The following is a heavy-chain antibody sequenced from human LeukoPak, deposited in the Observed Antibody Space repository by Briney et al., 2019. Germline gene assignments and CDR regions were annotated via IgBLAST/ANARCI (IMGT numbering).Heavy chain of an antibody. Sequence: ASVKVSCKASGGTFSTYASGWVRQAPGQGLELMGGIIPVIDTTNYAQKFQGRVTITADESTSTAYMELSSLRSDDTAVYYCARVSYDYVWGSYRELDYWGQGTLVTVSS. CDR2: IIPVIDTT. D-gene: IGHD3-16*02. CDR1: GGTFSTYA. CDR3: ARVSYDYVWGSYRELDY. V-gene: IGHV1-69*13. J-gene: IGHJ4*02.